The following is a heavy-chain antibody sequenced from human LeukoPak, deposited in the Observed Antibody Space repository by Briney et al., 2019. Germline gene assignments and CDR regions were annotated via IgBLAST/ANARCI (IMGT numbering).Heavy chain of an antibody. V-gene: IGHV3-30*18. CDR1: GFTFSSYG. CDR2: ISYDGSNK. J-gene: IGHJ4*02. D-gene: IGHD2-15*01. Sequence: GGSLRLSCAASGFTFSSYGMSWVRQAPGKGLEWVAFISYDGSNKYYADSVKGRFTISRDNSKNTLYLQMNNLRADDTAVYYCAKARYDGEVMIAATDYWGQGTLVTVSS. CDR3: AKARYDGEVMIAATDY.